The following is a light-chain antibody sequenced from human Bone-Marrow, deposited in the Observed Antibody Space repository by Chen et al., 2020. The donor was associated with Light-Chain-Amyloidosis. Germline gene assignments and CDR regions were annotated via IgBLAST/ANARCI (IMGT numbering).Light chain of an antibody. CDR1: SSNIGAGYD. V-gene: IGLV1-40*01. CDR2: GTT. J-gene: IGLJ2*01. Sequence: QSVLTQPPSVSGAPWQTVLISCSGTSSNIGAGYDVHWYQQLPGAAPRLLIYGTTRRPSGAPDQCSGAKAGTSPSLAIAGLKAEDDDDYYCNSYDNRLNAAHVVLGGGTKVTVL. CDR3: NSYDNRLNAAHVV.